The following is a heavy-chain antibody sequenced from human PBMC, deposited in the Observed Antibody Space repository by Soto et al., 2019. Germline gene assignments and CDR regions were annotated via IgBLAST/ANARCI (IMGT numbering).Heavy chain of an antibody. J-gene: IGHJ4*02. V-gene: IGHV4-39*01. CDR3: ARHFVAVVIKGWGY. CDR1: GASIDRSNYY. CDR2: TYYNGNA. Sequence: QLHLQESGPGLVKPSETLSLTCTVSGASIDRSNYYWDWIRQPPGKGLEWIGTTYYNGNAYYNPSLKSRVTMSVDTSKNQFSLKLISVTAADTAVYYCARHFVAVVIKGWGYWGQGTLVTVSS. D-gene: IGHD3-22*01.